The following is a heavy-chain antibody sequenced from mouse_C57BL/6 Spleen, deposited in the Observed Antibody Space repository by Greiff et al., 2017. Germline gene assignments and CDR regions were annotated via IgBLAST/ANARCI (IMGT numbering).Heavy chain of an antibody. D-gene: IGHD2-10*02. Sequence: KPGHGLEWIGEISPGSGSTYYNEKIKGKATFTADTSSNTAYMQLSSLTTEDSDIYYRARRSSKTYWGQGTLVTVSA. CDR2: ISPGSGST. CDR3: ARRSSKTY. V-gene: IGHV1-9*01. J-gene: IGHJ3*01.